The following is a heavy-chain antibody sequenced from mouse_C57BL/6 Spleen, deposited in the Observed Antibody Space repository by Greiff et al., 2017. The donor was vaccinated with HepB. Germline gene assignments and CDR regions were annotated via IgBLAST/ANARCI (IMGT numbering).Heavy chain of an antibody. CDR1: GYSITSGYY. CDR3: ARAILRYYYAMDY. D-gene: IGHD1-1*01. V-gene: IGHV3-6*01. CDR2: ISYDGSN. J-gene: IGHJ4*01. Sequence: ESGPGLVKPSQSLSLTCSVTGYSITSGYYWNWIRQFPGNKLEWMGYISYDGSNNYNPSLKNRISITRDTSKNQFFLKLNSVTPEDTATYYCARAILRYYYAMDYWVQGTSVTVSS.